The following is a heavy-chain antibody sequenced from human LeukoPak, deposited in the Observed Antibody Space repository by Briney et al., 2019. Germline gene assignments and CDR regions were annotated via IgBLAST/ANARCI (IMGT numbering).Heavy chain of an antibody. J-gene: IGHJ6*02. Sequence: ASVKVSRKASGYTSTGYYMHWVRQAPGQGLEWMGWINPNSGGTNYAQKFQGRVTMTRDTSISTAYMELSRLRSDDTAVYYCARGSGWYHYYYGMDVWGQGTTVTVSS. CDR2: INPNSGGT. CDR1: GYTSTGYY. CDR3: ARGSGWYHYYYGMDV. V-gene: IGHV1-2*02. D-gene: IGHD6-19*01.